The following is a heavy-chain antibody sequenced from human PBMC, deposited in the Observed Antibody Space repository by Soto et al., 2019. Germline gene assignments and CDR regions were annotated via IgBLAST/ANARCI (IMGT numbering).Heavy chain of an antibody. V-gene: IGHV4-4*02. CDR3: AGNADCTRTGCIVGWFAP. CDR2: TSHDGVT. Sequence: QVQLQESGPRLVKPSGTLSLTCAVSSGSIDHVYWWSWVRQSPGKGLVWIGETSHDGVTNYNPSLEGRGTISIDTSKNQFYLHRNCVTAAVTAMDYCAGNADCTRTGCIVGWFAPWCPGTLVTVSS. CDR1: SGSIDHVYW. D-gene: IGHD2-8*01. J-gene: IGHJ5*02.